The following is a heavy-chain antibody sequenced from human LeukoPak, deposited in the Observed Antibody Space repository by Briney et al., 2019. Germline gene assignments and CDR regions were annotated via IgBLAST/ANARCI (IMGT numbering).Heavy chain of an antibody. V-gene: IGHV3-74*01. CDR2: INSDGSST. J-gene: IGHJ4*02. CDR3: ARDLHYGSADY. D-gene: IGHD3-10*01. CDR1: GFTFSSYE. Sequence: GGSLRLSCAASGFTFSSYEMNWVRQAPGKGLVWVSRINSDGSSTSYADSVKGRFTISRDNAKNTLYLQMNSLRAEDTALYYCARDLHYGSADYWGQGTLVTVSS.